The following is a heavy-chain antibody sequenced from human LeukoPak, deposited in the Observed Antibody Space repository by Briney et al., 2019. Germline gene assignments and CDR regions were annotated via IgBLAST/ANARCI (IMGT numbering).Heavy chain of an antibody. CDR1: GGSISSDNYY. V-gene: IGHV4-61*02. Sequence: PSQTLSLTCTVSGGSISSDNYYWSWIRQPAGKGLEWIGRIYTSGTTNYNPSLRSRVTISLDTSKNRFSLNLTSVTAADTAVYYCARGPMYTSGWYVYWGQGTLVTVSS. CDR3: ARGPMYTSGWYVY. D-gene: IGHD6-19*01. CDR2: IYTSGTT. J-gene: IGHJ4*02.